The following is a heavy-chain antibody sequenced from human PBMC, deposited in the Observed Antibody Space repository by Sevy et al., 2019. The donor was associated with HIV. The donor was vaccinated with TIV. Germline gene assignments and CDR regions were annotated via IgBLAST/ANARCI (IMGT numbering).Heavy chain of an antibody. CDR3: VRAIVIEGSF. V-gene: IGHV3-7*01. Sequence: GGSLRLSCAASGFTFSSYAMHWVRQAPGKGLEWVANIKYDGSKIYYVDSVRGRFTISKDNARNLVYLQMNSLRAEDTALYYCVRAIVIEGSFWGQGTLITVSS. CDR2: IKYDGSKI. D-gene: IGHD2-2*01. J-gene: IGHJ4*02. CDR1: GFTFSSYA.